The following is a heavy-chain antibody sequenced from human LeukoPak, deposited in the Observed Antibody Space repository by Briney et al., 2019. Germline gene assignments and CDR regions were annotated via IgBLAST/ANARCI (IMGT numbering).Heavy chain of an antibody. Sequence: PGGSLRLSCAASGFTFSSYWMHWVRQAPGKGLVGVSRINSDGSSTSYAGSVKGRFTISRDNAKNTLYLQMNSLRAEDTAVYYCARVQGVTTFDYWGQGTLVTVSS. V-gene: IGHV3-74*01. CDR1: GFTFSSYW. CDR2: INSDGSST. J-gene: IGHJ4*02. CDR3: ARVQGVTTFDY. D-gene: IGHD4-17*01.